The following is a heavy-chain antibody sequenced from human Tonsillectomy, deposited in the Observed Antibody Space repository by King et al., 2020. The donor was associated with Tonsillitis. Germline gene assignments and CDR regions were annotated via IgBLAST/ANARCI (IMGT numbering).Heavy chain of an antibody. CDR2: INPSGGST. CDR1: GYTFNNYY. D-gene: IGHD5-18*01. Sequence: QLVQSGAEVKKPGASVKVSCKASGYTFNNYYIHWVRQAPGQGLEWMGIINPSGGSTTYAQKFQGRITLTRDTSTSTVHMDLSSLRSEDTAVYYCTRKSLGGYRDWAFDYWGQGTLVNGSS. CDR3: TRKSLGGYRDWAFDY. J-gene: IGHJ4*02. V-gene: IGHV1-46*02.